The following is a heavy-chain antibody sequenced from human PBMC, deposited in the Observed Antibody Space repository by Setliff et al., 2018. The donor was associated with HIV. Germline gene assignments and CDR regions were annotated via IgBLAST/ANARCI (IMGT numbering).Heavy chain of an antibody. J-gene: IGHJ5*01. V-gene: IGHV4-4*09. CDR3: ARRALQDSTITSSNWFDS. CDR2: VYSNGET. D-gene: IGHD2-2*01. CDR1: GDSISRYS. Sequence: SETLSLTCTVSGDSISRYSWNWIRQPPGKGLEWIGYVYSNGETYYNPSLKSRVTMSTDTSKNQFSLNLNSATAADTAVYFCARRALQDSTITSSNWFDSWGQGTLVPSPQ.